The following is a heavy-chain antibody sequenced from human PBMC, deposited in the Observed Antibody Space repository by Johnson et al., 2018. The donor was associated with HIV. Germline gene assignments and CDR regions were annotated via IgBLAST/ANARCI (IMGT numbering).Heavy chain of an antibody. CDR2: ISWNSGSL. D-gene: IGHD1-26*01. CDR1: GFTFDDYA. V-gene: IGHV3-9*01. Sequence: VQLVESGGGLVQPGRSLRLSCAASGFTFDDYAMHWVRQAPGKGLEWVSGISWNSGSLGYAASVKGRFTISRDNAKNSLYLQMNSLRAEDTAVYYCARDRGSYYGDAFDIWGQGTMVTVSS. J-gene: IGHJ3*02. CDR3: ARDRGSYYGDAFDI.